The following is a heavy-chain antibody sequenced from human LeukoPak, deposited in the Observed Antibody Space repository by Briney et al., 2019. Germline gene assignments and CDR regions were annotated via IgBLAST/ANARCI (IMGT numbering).Heavy chain of an antibody. J-gene: IGHJ4*02. CDR1: GFTFSNAW. D-gene: IGHD2-15*01. Sequence: GGSLRLSCAASGFTFSNAWMSWVRQAPGKGLEWVGRIKSKTDGGTTDYAASVKGRCTISRDDSKNTLYLQMNSLKTEDTAVYYCTTSPPYCSGGSCFDYWGQGTLVTVS. CDR2: IKSKTDGGTT. CDR3: TTSPPYCSGGSCFDY. V-gene: IGHV3-15*01.